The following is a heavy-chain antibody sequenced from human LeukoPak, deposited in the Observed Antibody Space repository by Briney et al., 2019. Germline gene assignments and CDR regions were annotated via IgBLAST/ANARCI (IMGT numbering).Heavy chain of an antibody. D-gene: IGHD1-26*01. CDR1: GGTFTRYA. V-gene: IGHV1-69*13. CDR2: IIPMFGTA. Sequence: GASVKVSCKASGGTFTRYAINWVRQAPGQGLEWMGGIIPMFGTANYAQKFQGRATITADESTSTAYMELSSLRSEDTAVYYCARGGHDSGYYGMDVWGQGTTVTVSS. J-gene: IGHJ6*02. CDR3: ARGGHDSGYYGMDV.